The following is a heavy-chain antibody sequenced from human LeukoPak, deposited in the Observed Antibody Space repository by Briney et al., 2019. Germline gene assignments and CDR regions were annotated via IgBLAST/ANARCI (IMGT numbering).Heavy chain of an antibody. CDR1: GYTFTSNY. J-gene: IGHJ5*02. Sequence: ASVKVSCKASGYTFTSNYMHWVRQAPGQRLEWMGWINAGNGNTKYSQEFQGRVTITRDTSASTAYMELSSLRSEDTAVYYCATQQLVLKWFDPWGQGTLVTVSS. CDR3: ATQQLVLKWFDP. D-gene: IGHD6-13*01. V-gene: IGHV1-3*03. CDR2: INAGNGNT.